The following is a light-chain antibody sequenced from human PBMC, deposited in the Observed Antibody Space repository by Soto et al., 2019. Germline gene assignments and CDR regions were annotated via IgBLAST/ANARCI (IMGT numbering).Light chain of an antibody. CDR3: QQYNSYSRYT. V-gene: IGKV1-5*03. CDR1: QSISSW. J-gene: IGKJ2*01. Sequence: DIKMTQSPSTLSASVGDRVTITCRASQSISSWLAWYQQKPGKAPQLLIYKASSLESRVPSTFCGSGSGTEFTLTISSLQPDVFATYYCQQYNSYSRYTFGQGSKLEIK. CDR2: KAS.